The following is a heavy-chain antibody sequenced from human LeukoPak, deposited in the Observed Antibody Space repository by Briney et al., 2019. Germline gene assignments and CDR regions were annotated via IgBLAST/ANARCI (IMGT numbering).Heavy chain of an antibody. V-gene: IGHV3-7*01. CDR1: GFTFSSYW. D-gene: IGHD3-3*01. CDR3: ATYDFWSGYGLGN. CDR2: INQYGSES. Sequence: GGSLRLSCAASGFTFSSYWMSWVRQAPGKGLEWLVNINQYGSESYSVDSVKGRFTISRDNTKNSLYLQKNSLRAEDAAVYYCATYDFWSGYGLGNWGQGTLVTVSS. J-gene: IGHJ4*02.